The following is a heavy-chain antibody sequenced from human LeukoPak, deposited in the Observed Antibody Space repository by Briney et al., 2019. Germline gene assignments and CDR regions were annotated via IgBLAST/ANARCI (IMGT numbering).Heavy chain of an antibody. Sequence: GGSLRLSCSASGFTVSSKYMSWVRQAPGKGLEWVSVIYSDGYTYYADSVKGRFTISRDNSKNTLYLQMNSLRAEDTAMYYCARGGPSTTVTTSYSFFYMDVWGGGTTVTVSS. CDR1: GFTVSSKY. V-gene: IGHV3-53*01. D-gene: IGHD4-17*01. CDR3: ARGGPSTTVTTSYSFFYMDV. CDR2: IYSDGYT. J-gene: IGHJ6*03.